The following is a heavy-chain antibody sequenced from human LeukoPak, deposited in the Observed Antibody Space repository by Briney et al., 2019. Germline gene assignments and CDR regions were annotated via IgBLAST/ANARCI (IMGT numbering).Heavy chain of an antibody. D-gene: IGHD2-15*01. V-gene: IGHV1-69*05. CDR3: ARSGRDYSTYYFDY. Sequence: SVKVSCKASRGTFSSYAISWVRQAPGQGLEWMGRIIPIFGTANYAQKFQGRVTITTDESTSTAYMELSSLRSEDTAVYYCARSGRDYSTYYFDYWGQGTLVTVSS. CDR2: IIPIFGTA. J-gene: IGHJ4*02. CDR1: RGTFSSYA.